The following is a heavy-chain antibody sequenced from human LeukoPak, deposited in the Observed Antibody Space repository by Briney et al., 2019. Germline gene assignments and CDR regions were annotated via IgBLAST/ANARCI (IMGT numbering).Heavy chain of an antibody. J-gene: IGHJ4*02. CDR2: IYHSGST. Sequence: PSQTLSLTCAVSGGSISSGGYSWSWIRQPPGKGLEWSGYIYHSGSTNYNPSLKSRVTISVDTSKNQFSLKLSSVTAADTAVYYCARGRGYDFWSGYYVAEHDPKYYFDYWGQGTLVTVSS. V-gene: IGHV4-30-2*01. CDR1: GGSISSGGYS. D-gene: IGHD3-3*01. CDR3: ARGRGYDFWSGYYVAEHDPKYYFDY.